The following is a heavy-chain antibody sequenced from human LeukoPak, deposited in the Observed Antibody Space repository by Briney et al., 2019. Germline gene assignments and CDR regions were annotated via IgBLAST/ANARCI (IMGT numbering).Heavy chain of an antibody. CDR1: GYSFTDYA. CDR3: ARDLYLKNLFDP. Sequence: ASVKVSCKASGYSFTDYAMHWVRQAPGQRLEWMGWINTANGKTKYSQKFQDRVTITRDTSATTAYMELSSLRSEDTAVFYCARDLYLKNLFDPWGLGTLVTVSS. CDR2: INTANGKT. D-gene: IGHD2-2*02. V-gene: IGHV1-3*04. J-gene: IGHJ5*02.